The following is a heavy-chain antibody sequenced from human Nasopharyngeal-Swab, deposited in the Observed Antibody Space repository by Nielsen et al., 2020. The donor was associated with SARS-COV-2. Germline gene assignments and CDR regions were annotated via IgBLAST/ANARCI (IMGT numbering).Heavy chain of an antibody. Sequence: VRQAPGKGLEWVAVISYDGNNKYYADSVKGRFTISRDNSKNTLYLQVNSLRAEDTAVYYCAKDTRSGLVRGVITDYWGQGTLVTVSS. CDR2: ISYDGNNK. J-gene: IGHJ4*02. D-gene: IGHD3-10*01. CDR3: AKDTRSGLVRGVITDY. V-gene: IGHV3-30*18.